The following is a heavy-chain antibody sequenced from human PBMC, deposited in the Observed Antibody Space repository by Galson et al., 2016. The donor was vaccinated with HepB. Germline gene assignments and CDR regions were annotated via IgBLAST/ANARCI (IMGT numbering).Heavy chain of an antibody. CDR1: GFTFSSYA. D-gene: IGHD6-19*01. Sequence: SLRLSCAASGFTFSSYAMSWVRQAPGKGLEWVSAISGSGGSTYYADSVKGRFTISRDNSKNTLYLQMNRLRAEDTAVYYCAKELWLVSRNNCFDPWGQGTLVTVSS. J-gene: IGHJ5*02. CDR2: ISGSGGST. V-gene: IGHV3-23*01. CDR3: AKELWLVSRNNCFDP.